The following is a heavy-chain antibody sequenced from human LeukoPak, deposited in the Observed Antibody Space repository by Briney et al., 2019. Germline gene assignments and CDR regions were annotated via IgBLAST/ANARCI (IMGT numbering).Heavy chain of an antibody. Sequence: GGSLRLSCAASGFTFSSYAMSWVRQAPGKGLEWGSAISGSGGSTYYADSVKGRFTISRDNSKNTLYLQMNCLRAEDTAVDYCAKGLFMITFGGVIGDYWGQGTLVTVSS. CDR3: AKGLFMITFGGVIGDY. J-gene: IGHJ4*02. V-gene: IGHV3-23*01. CDR1: GFTFSSYA. CDR2: ISGSGGST. D-gene: IGHD3-16*02.